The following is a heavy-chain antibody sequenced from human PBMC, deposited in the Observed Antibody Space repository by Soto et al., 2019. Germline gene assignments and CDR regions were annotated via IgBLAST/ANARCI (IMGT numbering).Heavy chain of an antibody. CDR3: ARWGTYYYDSSGYSDY. V-gene: IGHV3-11*06. CDR1: GFTFSDYY. J-gene: IGHJ4*02. CDR2: ISSSSSYT. D-gene: IGHD3-22*01. Sequence: GWLRLPGSASGFTFSDYYMSWIRQAPGKGLEWVSHISSSSSYTNYADSVKGRFTISRDNAKNSLYLQMNSLRAEDTAVYYCARWGTYYYDSSGYSDYWGQGTLVTVYS.